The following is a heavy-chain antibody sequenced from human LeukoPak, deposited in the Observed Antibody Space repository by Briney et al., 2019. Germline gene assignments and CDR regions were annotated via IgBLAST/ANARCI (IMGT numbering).Heavy chain of an antibody. CDR1: GGSFSGYY. CDR2: INHSGST. D-gene: IGHD6-13*01. V-gene: IGHV4-34*01. J-gene: IGHJ5*02. CDR3: ARVQQQLANWFDP. Sequence: SETLSLTCAVYGGSFSGYYWSWIRQPPGKGLEWIGEINHSGSTNYNPSLKSRVTISVDTSKNQFSLKLSSVTAADTAVYYCARVQQQLANWFDPWGQGTLVTVSS.